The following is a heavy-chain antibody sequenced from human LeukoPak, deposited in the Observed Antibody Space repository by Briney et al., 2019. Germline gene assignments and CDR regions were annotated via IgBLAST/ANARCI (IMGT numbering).Heavy chain of an antibody. V-gene: IGHV3-48*01. CDR3: ARDVLAATGPF. J-gene: IGHJ4*02. CDR2: ISERSSNI. CDR1: GFTFSSYS. D-gene: IGHD6-13*01. Sequence: GGSLRLSCAASGFTFSSYSMNWVRQAPGKGLEWVSFISERSSNIYYADSVKDRFTISRDNPKNSVYLQMNSLRAEDTAVYYCARDVLAATGPFWGQGTLVTVSS.